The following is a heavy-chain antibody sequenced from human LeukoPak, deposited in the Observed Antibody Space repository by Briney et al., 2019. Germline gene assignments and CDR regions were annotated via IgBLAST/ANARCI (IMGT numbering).Heavy chain of an antibody. J-gene: IGHJ5*02. V-gene: IGHV3-23*01. Sequence: GGSLRLSCAASGFAFSSYAITWVRQAPGKGLEWVSAISGSGASTYYADSVKGRFTISRDNSKNTLYLQMNSLRAEDTAVYYCAKLGVSSSDLSWIDPRGQGTLVTVSS. CDR3: AKLGVSSSDLSWIDP. D-gene: IGHD6-6*01. CDR1: GFAFSSYA. CDR2: ISGSGAST.